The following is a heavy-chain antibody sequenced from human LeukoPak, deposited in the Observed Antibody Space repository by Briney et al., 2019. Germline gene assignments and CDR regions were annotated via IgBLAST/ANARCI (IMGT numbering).Heavy chain of an antibody. J-gene: IGHJ5*02. CDR2: INPNSGDT. Sequence: ASVKVSCKASGYTFTGYYMHWVRQGPGQGLEWMGWINPNSGDTNYAQRFQGRVTMTRDTSISTAYMELSRLTSDGTAVYYCARRLYYYDSSASGWFDPWGQGTLVTVSS. CDR1: GYTFTGYY. D-gene: IGHD3-22*01. V-gene: IGHV1-2*02. CDR3: ARRLYYYDSSASGWFDP.